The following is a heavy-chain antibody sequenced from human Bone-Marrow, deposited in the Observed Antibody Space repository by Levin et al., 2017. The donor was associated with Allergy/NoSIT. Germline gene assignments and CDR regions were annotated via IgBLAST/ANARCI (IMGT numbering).Heavy chain of an antibody. D-gene: IGHD3-16*01. CDR2: ISPYNGDT. CDR1: GYTFTSYG. J-gene: IGHJ4*02. V-gene: IGHV1-18*01. CDR3: ARDTAPYYYHSGGYNV. Sequence: ASVKVSCEASGYTFTSYGITWVRQAPGQGLEWMGWISPYNGDTDYAQNLQGRVSMTTDTSTNTASMELRSLRSDDTAGYYCARDTAPYYYHSGGYNVWGQGTLVTVSS.